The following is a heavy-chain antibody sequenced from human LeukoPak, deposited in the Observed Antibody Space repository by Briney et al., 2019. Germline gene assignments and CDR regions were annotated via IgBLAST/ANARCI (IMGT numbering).Heavy chain of an antibody. Sequence: SVKVSCKASGGTFSSYAISWVRQAPGQGLEWMGRIIPFLGIANYAQRFQGRVTITADKSTSTAYMELSSLRSEDTAVYYCARTSVTRYNWFDPWGQGTLVTVSS. CDR2: IIPFLGIA. CDR3: ARTSVTRYNWFDP. D-gene: IGHD3-10*01. J-gene: IGHJ5*02. CDR1: GGTFSSYA. V-gene: IGHV1-69*04.